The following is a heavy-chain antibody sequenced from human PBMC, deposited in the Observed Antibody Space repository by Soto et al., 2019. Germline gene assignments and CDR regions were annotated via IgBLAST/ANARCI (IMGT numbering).Heavy chain of an antibody. V-gene: IGHV4-34*01. J-gene: IGHJ4*02. CDR3: ARGSVDTVDSSGFYEY. Sequence: PSETLSLTCAVDGGSFSSYYWSWIRQPPGEGLEWIGAINHSGGTSYNPSLKSRVTISVDTSKSQFSLKLTSVTAADRAVYYCARGSVDTVDSSGFYEYWCQGTPVTVSS. CDR2: INHSGGT. CDR1: GGSFSSYY. D-gene: IGHD3-22*01.